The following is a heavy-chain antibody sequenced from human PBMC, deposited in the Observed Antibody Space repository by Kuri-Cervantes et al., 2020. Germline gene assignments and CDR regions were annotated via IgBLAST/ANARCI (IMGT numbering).Heavy chain of an antibody. V-gene: IGHV4-39*07. Sequence: GSLRLSCTVSGGSISSTSHYWGWIRQPPGKGLEWIGSIYHSGSTYYNPSLKSRVTISVDTSKNQFSLKLSSVTAADTAVYYCARDHLGTFDYWGQGTLVTVSS. CDR1: GGSISSTSHY. CDR2: IYHSGST. D-gene: IGHD3-16*01. J-gene: IGHJ4*02. CDR3: ARDHLGTFDY.